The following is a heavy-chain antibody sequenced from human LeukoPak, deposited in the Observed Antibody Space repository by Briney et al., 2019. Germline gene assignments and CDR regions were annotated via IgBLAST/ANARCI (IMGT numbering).Heavy chain of an antibody. CDR2: IIPILDIA. J-gene: IGHJ5*02. CDR3: ERAPPGVRATAGTQWFDP. Sequence: SVKVSCKASGGTFSSYAFSWVRQAPGQGLEWMGTIIPILDIANFAQKFQDRVTITADKSTSTAYMELSSLRSEDTAVYYCERAPPGVRATAGTQWFDPWGQGTLVTVSS. CDR1: GGTFSSYA. D-gene: IGHD6-13*01. V-gene: IGHV1-69*04.